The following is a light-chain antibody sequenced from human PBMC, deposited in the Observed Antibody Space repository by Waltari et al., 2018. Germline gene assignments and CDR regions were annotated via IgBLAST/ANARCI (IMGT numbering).Light chain of an antibody. CDR2: EVS. CDR3: GSYTSSSSLDVV. Sequence: QSALTQPASVSGSPGQSITIPCTGTSSDIGGYNYVSWYQQHPGKAPKVIIYEVSKRPSGVSHRFAGSKSGSTASLSISGLQADDEADYYCGSYTSSSSLDVVFGGGTELTVL. CDR1: SSDIGGYNY. V-gene: IGLV2-14*03. J-gene: IGLJ3*02.